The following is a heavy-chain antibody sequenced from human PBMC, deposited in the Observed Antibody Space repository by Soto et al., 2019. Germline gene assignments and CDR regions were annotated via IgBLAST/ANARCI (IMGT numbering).Heavy chain of an antibody. CDR3: ARQLTMIVVSSPFDY. CDR2: ISSSSSYI. V-gene: IGHV3-21*01. D-gene: IGHD3-22*01. Sequence: SLRLSCAASGFTFSSCSMNWVRQAPGKGLEWVSSISSSSSYIYYADSVKGRFTISRDNAKNSLYLQMNSLRAEDTAVYYCARQLTMIVVSSPFDYWGQGTLVTVSS. J-gene: IGHJ4*02. CDR1: GFTFSSCS.